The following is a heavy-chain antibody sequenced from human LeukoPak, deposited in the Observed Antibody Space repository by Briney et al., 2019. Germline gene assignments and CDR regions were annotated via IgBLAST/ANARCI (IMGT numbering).Heavy chain of an antibody. CDR1: NGLFSGYY. CDR2: VNPAGNT. J-gene: IGHJ5*02. CDR3: ARAAWNGGGGFDP. V-gene: IGHV4-34*01. D-gene: IGHD2-8*01. Sequence: SETLSLTCAVYNGLFSGYYWSWIRQCPGKGLEWIGEVNPAGNTNYHPSLRSRVTTSLDTSKNHFSLNLRSVTAADTAVYNCARAAWNGGGGFDPWGQGTLVTVSS.